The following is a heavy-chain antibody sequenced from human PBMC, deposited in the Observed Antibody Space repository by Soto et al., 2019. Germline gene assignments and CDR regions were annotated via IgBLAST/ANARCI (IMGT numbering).Heavy chain of an antibody. CDR3: ATSGYYRRDWFDP. CDR2: INHSGST. CDR1: GGSFSCYY. Sequence: SETLSLTCAVYGGSFSCYYWSWIRQPPGKGLEWIGEINHSGSTNYNPSLKSRVTISVDTSKNQFSLKLSSVTAADTAVYYCATSGYYRRDWFDPWGEGTLVTSPQ. J-gene: IGHJ5*02. V-gene: IGHV4-34*01. D-gene: IGHD3-3*01.